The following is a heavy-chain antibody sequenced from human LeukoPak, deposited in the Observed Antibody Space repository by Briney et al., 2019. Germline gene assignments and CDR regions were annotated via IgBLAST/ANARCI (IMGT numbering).Heavy chain of an antibody. V-gene: IGHV4-4*07. D-gene: IGHD1-26*01. CDR1: GGSISSYY. J-gene: IGHJ4*02. CDR2: IYTSGRT. Sequence: SETLSLTCSVSGGSISSYYWNWIRQPAGKGLEWVGRIYTSGRTNKNPSLKSRVTMSVDTSKNQFSLNLTSVTAADTGVYYCARQKSDSGSYQGIDYWGQGTLVTVSS. CDR3: ARQKSDSGSYQGIDY.